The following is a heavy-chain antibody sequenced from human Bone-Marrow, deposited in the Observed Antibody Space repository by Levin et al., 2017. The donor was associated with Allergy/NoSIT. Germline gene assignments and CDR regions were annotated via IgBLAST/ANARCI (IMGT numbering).Heavy chain of an antibody. CDR1: GGSISSSTYS. CDR2: VYYTGST. CDR3: ARAPYYGPARPYQSDY. D-gene: IGHD3-10*01. J-gene: IGHJ4*02. Sequence: TLSLTCSVSGGSISSSTYSWGWIRQPPGKGLEWIGNVYYTGSTHYNPSLKSRVTISADTSKNQFSLKLSSVTAADTAVYYCARAPYYGPARPYQSDYWGQGTLVTVSS. V-gene: IGHV4-39*01.